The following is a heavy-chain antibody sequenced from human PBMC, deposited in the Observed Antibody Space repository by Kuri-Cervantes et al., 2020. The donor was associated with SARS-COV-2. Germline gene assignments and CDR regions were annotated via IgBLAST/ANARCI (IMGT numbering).Heavy chain of an antibody. J-gene: IGHJ4*02. CDR3: VRLPPPFKGVVPAH. V-gene: IGHV4-39*01. CDR2: IYYTGST. Sequence: ESLKISCTVSGDSISSSAFYWGWIRQPPGKGLEWIAKIYYTGSTYYNPSLKSRVTIPVDTSKNQFSLKLTSVTATDTAMYYCVRLPPPFKGVVPAHWGQGTLVTVSS. D-gene: IGHD2-8*01. CDR1: GDSISSSAFY.